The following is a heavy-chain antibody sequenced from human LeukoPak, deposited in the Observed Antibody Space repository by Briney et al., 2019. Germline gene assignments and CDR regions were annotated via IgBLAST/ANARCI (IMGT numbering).Heavy chain of an antibody. D-gene: IGHD3-22*01. CDR1: GYTFTGYY. CDR3: ARDQTYYYDSSGYYVDAFDI. V-gene: IGHV1-2*02. CDR2: INPNSGGT. Sequence: ASVKVSCKASGYTFTGYYMHWVRQAPGQGLEWMGWINPNSGGTNYAQKFQGRVTMTRDTSISTAYMELSRLRSDDTAVYYCARDQTYYYDSSGYYVDAFDIWGQGTMVTVSS. J-gene: IGHJ3*02.